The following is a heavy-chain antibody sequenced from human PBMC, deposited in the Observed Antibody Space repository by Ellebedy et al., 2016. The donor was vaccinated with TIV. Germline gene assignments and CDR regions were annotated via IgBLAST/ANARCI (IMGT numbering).Heavy chain of an antibody. CDR1: GFTLSLYD. CDR2: ISGSGGTK. J-gene: IGHJ4*02. D-gene: IGHD6-25*01. V-gene: IGHV3-23*01. CDR3: VQDSQRGLK. Sequence: GGSLRLXXAASGFTLSLYDINWVRQAPGKGLEWVSSISGSGGTKKFADFVKGRFSLSRDNFKNTVEMQMNGLKVDDTAVYYCVQDSQRGLKWGQGTLVTVSS.